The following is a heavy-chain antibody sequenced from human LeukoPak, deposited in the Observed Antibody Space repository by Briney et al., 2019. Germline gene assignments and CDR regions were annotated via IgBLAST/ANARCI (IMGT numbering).Heavy chain of an antibody. CDR3: VRGMQPSLMRASGMSY. Sequence: GGSLRLSCTTSGFPFNIYSMAWVRQAPGKGLEWVSSICSKGDYIFYADSVKGRFTISRDSSANSMYLQMDSLRAEDAAVYYCVRGMQPSLMRASGMSYWGQGTLVIVSS. V-gene: IGHV3-23*01. CDR2: ICSKGDYI. CDR1: GFPFNIYS. D-gene: IGHD2-8*01. J-gene: IGHJ4*02.